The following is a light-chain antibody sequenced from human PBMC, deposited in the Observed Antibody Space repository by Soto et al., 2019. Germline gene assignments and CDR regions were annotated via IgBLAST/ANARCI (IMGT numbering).Light chain of an antibody. CDR3: QQYGSSPET. CDR1: QSVRSAY. V-gene: IGKV3-20*01. CDR2: DAS. Sequence: DIVLTQSPGTLSLSPGERGALSCRASQSVRSAYLAWYQQKPGQAPRLLIYDASSRATGIPDRFSGSGSGTDFTLTISRLEPEDFAVYYCQQYGSSPETFGQGTKVEIK. J-gene: IGKJ1*01.